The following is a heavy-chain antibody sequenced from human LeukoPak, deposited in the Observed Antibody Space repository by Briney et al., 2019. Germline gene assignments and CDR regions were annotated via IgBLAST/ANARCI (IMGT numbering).Heavy chain of an antibody. CDR2: IYYSGST. CDR3: ARGVMTGYSSSWHFDY. D-gene: IGHD6-13*01. J-gene: IGHJ4*02. Sequence: SETLSLTCTVSGGSISSYYWSWIRQPPGKGLEWIGYIYYSGSTNYNPSLKRRGTISVDTSKNQFSLKLSSVTAADTAVYYCARGVMTGYSSSWHFDYWGQGTLVTVSS. V-gene: IGHV4-59*01. CDR1: GGSISSYY.